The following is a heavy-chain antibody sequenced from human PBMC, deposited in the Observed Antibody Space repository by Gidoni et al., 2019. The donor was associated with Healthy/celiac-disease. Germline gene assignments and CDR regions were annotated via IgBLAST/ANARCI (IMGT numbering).Heavy chain of an antibody. CDR1: GGSTSSSSYY. CDR3: ARDLTTPNWFDP. CDR2: IYYSGST. D-gene: IGHD2-15*01. V-gene: IGHV4-39*07. Sequence: QLQLQESGPGLVKPSETLSLTCTVSGGSTSSSSYYWGWSRQPPGKGLEWIGSIYYSGSTYYNPSLKSRVTISVDTSKNQFSLKLSSVTAADTAVYYCARDLTTPNWFDPWGQGTLVTVSS. J-gene: IGHJ5*02.